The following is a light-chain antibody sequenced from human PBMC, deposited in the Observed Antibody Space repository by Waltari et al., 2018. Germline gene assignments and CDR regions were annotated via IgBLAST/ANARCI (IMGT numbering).Light chain of an antibody. Sequence: DIVLTQSPGTLSLSPGERATLSCRVSQSISSSFLAWHQQKPGQAPRLLIYGASSRATGIPDRFSGSGSGTDFTLSISRLEPEDFAVYYCHQYGTSPYTFGQGTKLEIK. V-gene: IGKV3-20*01. CDR3: HQYGTSPYT. J-gene: IGKJ2*01. CDR2: GAS. CDR1: QSISSSF.